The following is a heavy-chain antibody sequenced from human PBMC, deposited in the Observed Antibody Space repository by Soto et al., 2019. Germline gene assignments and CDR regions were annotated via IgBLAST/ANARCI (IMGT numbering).Heavy chain of an antibody. J-gene: IGHJ3*01. Sequence: EVQILESGGGLVQSGGSRRLSCAASGFTFSIFAMGWVRQAPGKGLEWVSSISDNGNNTFSADSVKGRFRISRDNSKNTLYLEMNSLRAEDTAIYYCAKEGPFSRNRGWRAAFHVWGQGTKVTVSS. CDR2: ISDNGNNT. CDR3: AKEGPFSRNRGWRAAFHV. D-gene: IGHD6-19*01. V-gene: IGHV3-23*01. CDR1: GFTFSIFA.